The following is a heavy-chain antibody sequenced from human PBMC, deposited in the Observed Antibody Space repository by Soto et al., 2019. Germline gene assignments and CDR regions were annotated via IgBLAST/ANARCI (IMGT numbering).Heavy chain of an antibody. Sequence: SEPLSLPSTVSGGSISGYYRSWIRQPPGKGLEWIGYIYYSGSTNYNPSLKSRVTISVDTSKNQFSLKLSSVTAADTAVYYCARDRCSSTSCYGAGYYYGMDVWGQGTTVTVSS. CDR1: GGSISGYY. D-gene: IGHD2-2*01. CDR3: ARDRCSSTSCYGAGYYYGMDV. CDR2: IYYSGST. V-gene: IGHV4-59*01. J-gene: IGHJ6*02.